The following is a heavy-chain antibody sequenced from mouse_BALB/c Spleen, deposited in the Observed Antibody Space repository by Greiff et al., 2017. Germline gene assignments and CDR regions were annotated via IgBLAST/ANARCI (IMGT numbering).Heavy chain of an antibody. CDR3: ARGDGYGSLNYAMDY. CDR1: GFTFSSYT. D-gene: IGHD2-2*01. CDR2: ISSGGSYT. V-gene: IGHV5-9-3*01. Sequence: EVQGVESGGGLVKPGGSLKLSCAASGFTFSSYTMSWVRQTPGKRLEWVATISSGGSYTYYPDSVKGRFTISRDNAKNTLYLQMSSLRSEDTAMYYCARGDGYGSLNYAMDYWGQGTSVTVSS. J-gene: IGHJ4*01.